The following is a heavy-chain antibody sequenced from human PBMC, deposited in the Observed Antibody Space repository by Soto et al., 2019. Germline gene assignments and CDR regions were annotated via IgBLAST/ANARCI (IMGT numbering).Heavy chain of an antibody. CDR2: IYYSGST. Sequence: SETLSLTCTVSGGSVSSGSYYWSWIRQPPGKGLEWIGYIYYSGSTNYNPSLKSRVTISVDTSKNQFSLKLSSVTAADTAVYYCARVYCSSTSCYKGPNWFDPWGQGTLVTVSS. J-gene: IGHJ5*02. V-gene: IGHV4-61*01. D-gene: IGHD2-2*02. CDR1: GGSVSSGSYY. CDR3: ARVYCSSTSCYKGPNWFDP.